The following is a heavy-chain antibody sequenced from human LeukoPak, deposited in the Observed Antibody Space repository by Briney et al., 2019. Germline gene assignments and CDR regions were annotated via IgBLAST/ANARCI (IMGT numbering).Heavy chain of an antibody. D-gene: IGHD1-26*01. J-gene: IGHJ6*03. Sequence: PGGSLRLSCAASGFTFSTYSMNWVRQAPGKGLEGVAFIRYDGSNKYYADSVKGRFTISRDNSKNTLYLQMNSLRAEDTAVYYCARDPYSGGYGSYYYYYMDVWGKGTTVTISS. CDR1: GFTFSTYS. CDR3: ARDPYSGGYGSYYYYYMDV. CDR2: IRYDGSNK. V-gene: IGHV3-30*02.